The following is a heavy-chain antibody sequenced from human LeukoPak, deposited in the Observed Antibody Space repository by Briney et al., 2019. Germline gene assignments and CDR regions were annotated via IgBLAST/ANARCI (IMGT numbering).Heavy chain of an antibody. CDR3: ARRIGYSGGYYDSSGYGY. J-gene: IGHJ4*02. D-gene: IGHD3-22*01. CDR1: GFTFSSYS. CDR2: ISSSSSTI. V-gene: IGHV3-48*01. Sequence: GGSLRLSCAASGFTFSSYSMNWVRQAPGKGLEWVSYISSSSSTIYYADSVKGRFTISRDNAKNSLYLQMNSLRSEDTAVYYCARRIGYSGGYYDSSGYGYWGQGTLVTVSS.